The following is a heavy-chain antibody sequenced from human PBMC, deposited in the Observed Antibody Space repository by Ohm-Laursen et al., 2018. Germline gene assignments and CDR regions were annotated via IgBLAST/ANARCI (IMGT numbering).Heavy chain of an antibody. CDR3: ARFPLWGDRPPDAFDI. CDR1: GYTFTGYY. D-gene: IGHD3-16*01. V-gene: IGHV1-2*02. Sequence: GASVKVSCKASGYTFTGYYMHWVRQAPGQGLEWMGWINPNSGGTNYAQKFQGRVTMTRDTSISTAYMELSRLRSDDTAVYYCARFPLWGDRPPDAFDIWGQGTMVTVSS. J-gene: IGHJ3*02. CDR2: INPNSGGT.